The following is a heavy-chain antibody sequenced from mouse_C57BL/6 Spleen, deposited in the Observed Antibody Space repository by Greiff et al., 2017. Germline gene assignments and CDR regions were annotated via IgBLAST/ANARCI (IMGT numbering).Heavy chain of an antibody. CDR1: GYTFTSYW. V-gene: IGHV1-72*01. D-gene: IGHD1-1*01. CDR2: IDPNSGGT. CDR3: ARWTTVLGAMDY. J-gene: IGHJ4*01. Sequence: QVQLKQPGAELVKPGASVKLSCKASGYTFTSYWMHWVKQRPGRGLEWIGRIDPNSGGTKYNEKFKGKATLTVDKPSSAAYMQLSSLTSEDSAVDYCARWTTVLGAMDYWGQGTSVTVSS.